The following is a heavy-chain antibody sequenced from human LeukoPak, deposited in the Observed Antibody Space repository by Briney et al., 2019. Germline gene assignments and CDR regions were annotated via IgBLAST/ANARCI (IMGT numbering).Heavy chain of an antibody. Sequence: GGSLRLSCAASGFTFSNYWMHWVRQAPGKGLVCVSRIKTDGSYTDYADSVKGRFTISRDNAKNTLYLQMNSLRAEDTAVYCCAKDNDIYSIDYWGQGTLVTVSS. CDR3: AKDNDIYSIDY. CDR1: GFTFSNYW. V-gene: IGHV3-74*01. D-gene: IGHD2-15*01. CDR2: IKTDGSYT. J-gene: IGHJ4*02.